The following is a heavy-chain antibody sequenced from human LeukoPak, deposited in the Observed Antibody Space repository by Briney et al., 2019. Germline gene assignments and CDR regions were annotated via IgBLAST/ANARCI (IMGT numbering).Heavy chain of an antibody. V-gene: IGHV3-30*18. CDR2: LSYDGSTK. D-gene: IGHD6-13*01. J-gene: IGHJ5*02. CDR1: GFTFSNYG. Sequence: PGRSLRLSCAASGFTFSNYGMNWVRQAPGKGLEWVAVLSYDGSTKYYADSVKGRFTISRDNSKNTLYLQMNSLRAEDTAVYYCAKGYGQLLVNNWFDPWGQGTLVTVSS. CDR3: AKGYGQLLVNNWFDP.